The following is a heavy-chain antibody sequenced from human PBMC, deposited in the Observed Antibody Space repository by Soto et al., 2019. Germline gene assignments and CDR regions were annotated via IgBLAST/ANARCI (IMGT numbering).Heavy chain of an antibody. D-gene: IGHD6-19*01. Sequence: GGSLRLSCAASGFTFSSYAMSWVRQAPGKGLEWVSAISGSGGSTYYADSVKGRFTISRDNSKNTLYLQMNSLRAEDTAVYYCTASSGWYNDFEIWGQGTMGTVSS. CDR2: ISGSGGST. V-gene: IGHV3-23*01. CDR3: TASSGWYNDFEI. J-gene: IGHJ3*02. CDR1: GFTFSSYA.